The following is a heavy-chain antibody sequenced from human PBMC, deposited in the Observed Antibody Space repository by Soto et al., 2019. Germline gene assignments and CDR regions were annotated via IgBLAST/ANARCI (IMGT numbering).Heavy chain of an antibody. CDR2: INPNSGGT. CDR3: ARDRRTSCCNNWFDP. Sequence: QVQLVQSGAEVKKPGASVKVSCKASGYTFTGYYMHWVRQAPGQGLEWMGWINPNSGGTNYAQKFQGWVTMTRDTSXXTAYMELSRLRSDDTAVYYCARDRRTSCCNNWFDPWGQGTLVTVSS. D-gene: IGHD2-2*01. CDR1: GYTFTGYY. V-gene: IGHV1-2*04. J-gene: IGHJ5*02.